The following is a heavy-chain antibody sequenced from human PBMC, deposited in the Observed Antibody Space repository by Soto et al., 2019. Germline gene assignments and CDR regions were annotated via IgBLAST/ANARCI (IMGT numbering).Heavy chain of an antibody. CDR1: GAAFSSYA. CDR3: ARALLVSGYQLLPDYYYYGMDV. CDR2: IIPIFGTA. D-gene: IGHD2-2*01. Sequence: ASVKVSCKASGAAFSSYAISWVRQAPEQGLEWMGGIIPIFGTANYAQKFQGRVTITADKSTSTAYMEMSSLRSEDTAVYYCARALLVSGYQLLPDYYYYGMDVWGQGATVTVSS. V-gene: IGHV1-69*06. J-gene: IGHJ6*02.